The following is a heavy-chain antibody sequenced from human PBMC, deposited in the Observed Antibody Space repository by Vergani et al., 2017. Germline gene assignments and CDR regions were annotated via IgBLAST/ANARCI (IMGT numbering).Heavy chain of an antibody. V-gene: IGHV3-23*01. CDR2: ISGSGGST. CDR1: GFTFSSYA. D-gene: IGHD2-15*01. Sequence: EVQLLESGGGLVQPGGSLRLSCAASGFTFSSYAMSWVRQAPGKGLEWVSAISGSGGSTYYADSVKGRFTISRDNSKNTLYLQMNSLRAEDTAVYYCAKVGCSGVSCYYYYYGMDVWGQGTTVTVSS. CDR3: AKVGCSGVSCYYYYYGMDV. J-gene: IGHJ6*02.